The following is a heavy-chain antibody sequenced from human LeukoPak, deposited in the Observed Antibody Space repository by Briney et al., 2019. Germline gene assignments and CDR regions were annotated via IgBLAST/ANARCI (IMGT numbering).Heavy chain of an antibody. CDR2: IYDSGST. D-gene: IGHD3-10*01. CDR3: ARGHYYGSGSYSRFDY. Sequence: SETLSLTCTVSGGSISSSSYYWGWIRQPPGKGLEYIGYIYDSGSTNYNPSLKSRVTISIDTSKNQFSLKLSSVTAADTAVYYCARGHYYGSGSYSRFDYWGQGTLVTVSS. V-gene: IGHV4-61*05. J-gene: IGHJ4*02. CDR1: GGSISSSSYY.